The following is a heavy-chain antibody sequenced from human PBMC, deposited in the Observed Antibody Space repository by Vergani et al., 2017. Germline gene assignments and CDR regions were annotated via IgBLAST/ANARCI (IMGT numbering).Heavy chain of an antibody. CDR3: ARDTVYLDY. Sequence: VQLVESGGGVVQPGRSLRLSCTASGFTFSSYGMHWVRQAPGKGLEWVAVIWYDGSNKYYADSVRGRFTISRDNSKNTLYLQMNSLRVEDTAVYYCARDTVYLDYWGQGTLVTVSS. CDR2: IWYDGSNK. J-gene: IGHJ4*02. D-gene: IGHD2-8*01. CDR1: GFTFSSYG. V-gene: IGHV3-33*01.